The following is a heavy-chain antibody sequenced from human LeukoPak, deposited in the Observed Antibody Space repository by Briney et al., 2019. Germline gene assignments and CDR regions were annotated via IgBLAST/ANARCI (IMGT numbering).Heavy chain of an antibody. J-gene: IGHJ3*01. CDR1: DDSITMYY. Sequence: SETLSLTCSVSDDSITMYYWTWIRQPPGKGLEWIGYVDHTGSINFNPSLNGRVSISRDTTKNLFSLRLRSVTAADTAVYYCVRERHIASDAFDVWGQGTLVTVSS. D-gene: IGHD2-21*01. CDR2: VDHTGSI. V-gene: IGHV4-59*12. CDR3: VRERHIASDAFDV.